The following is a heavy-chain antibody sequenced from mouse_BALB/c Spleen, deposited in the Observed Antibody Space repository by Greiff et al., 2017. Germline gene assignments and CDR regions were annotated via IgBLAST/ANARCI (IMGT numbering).Heavy chain of an antibody. J-gene: IGHJ4*01. CDR2: ISNGGGST. V-gene: IGHV5-12-2*01. D-gene: IGHD2-14*01. Sequence: EVMLVESGGGLVQPGGSLKLSCAASGFTFSSYTMSWVRQTPEKRLEWVAYISNGGGSTYYPDTVKGRFTISRDNAKNTLYLQMSSLKSEDTAMYYCAREDLPVRGGYAMDYWGQGTSVTVSS. CDR1: GFTFSSYT. CDR3: AREDLPVRGGYAMDY.